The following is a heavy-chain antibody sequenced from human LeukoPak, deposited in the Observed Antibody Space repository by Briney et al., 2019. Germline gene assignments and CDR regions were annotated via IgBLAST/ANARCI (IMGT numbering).Heavy chain of an antibody. J-gene: IGHJ5*02. D-gene: IGHD3-10*01. CDR1: GGSFSGYY. CDR3: ARGGYYGSGNDFRFDP. CDR2: IHYTGST. Sequence: SETLSLTCAVYGGSFSGYYWSWIRQSPGKGLECIGYIHYTGSTNYNPSLKSRVTISVETSKNQFSPKLKSVTAADTAVYYCARGGYYGSGNDFRFDPWGQGTLVTVSS. V-gene: IGHV4-59*01.